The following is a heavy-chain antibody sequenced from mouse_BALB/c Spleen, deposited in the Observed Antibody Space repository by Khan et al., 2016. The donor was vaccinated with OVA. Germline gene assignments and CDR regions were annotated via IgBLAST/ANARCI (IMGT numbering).Heavy chain of an antibody. CDR1: GYSFTSYY. Sequence: VQLQQPGPELMKPGASVKISCKASGYSFTSYYIHWVKQSHGKSLEWIGYIDPFNGSTSYNPKFKGKATLTVDKSSSTAYMHLSSLTSDDSAVYYCARHGYVAWFAYWGQGTLVTVSA. J-gene: IGHJ3*01. CDR3: ARHGYVAWFAY. V-gene: IGHV1S135*01. D-gene: IGHD2-2*01. CDR2: IDPFNGST.